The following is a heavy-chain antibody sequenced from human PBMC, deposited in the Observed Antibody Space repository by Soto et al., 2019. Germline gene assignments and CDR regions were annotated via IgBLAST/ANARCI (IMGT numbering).Heavy chain of an antibody. D-gene: IGHD3-22*01. CDR3: ARKPDYYDSSGSQAYNWFDH. CDR1: GYTFTSYG. CDR2: ISAYNGNT. Sequence: AXVKVSCKASGYTFTSYGISWVRQAPGQGLEWMGWISAYNGNTNYAQKLQGRVTMTTDTSTSTAYMELRSLRSDDTAVYYCARKPDYYDSSGSQAYNWFDHWGQGTLVTVSS. J-gene: IGHJ5*02. V-gene: IGHV1-18*04.